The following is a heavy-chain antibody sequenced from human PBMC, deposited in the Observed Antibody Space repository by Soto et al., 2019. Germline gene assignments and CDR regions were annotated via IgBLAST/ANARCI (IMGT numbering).Heavy chain of an antibody. J-gene: IGHJ6*03. D-gene: IGHD2-2*01. CDR2: ISGSGGST. CDR1: GFTFSSYA. CDR3: AKDSSVVVPAAMWDYYYYYYYMDV. V-gene: IGHV3-23*01. Sequence: GGSLRLSCAASGFTFSSYAMSWVRQAPGKGLEWVSAISGSGGSTYYADSVKGRFTISRDNSKNTLYLQMNSLRAEDTAVYYCAKDSSVVVPAAMWDYYYYYYYMDVWGKGTTVTVSS.